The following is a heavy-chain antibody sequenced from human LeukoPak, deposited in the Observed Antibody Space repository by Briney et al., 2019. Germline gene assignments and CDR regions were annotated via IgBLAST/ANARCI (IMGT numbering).Heavy chain of an antibody. CDR2: VRQDESDK. D-gene: IGHD3-16*01. CDR3: ARGGLRGTFDY. CDR1: RFTFSDYW. Sequence: GGSLTLSCAASRFTFSDYWMSWVRQAPGEGLEWVAHVRQDESDKYYVDSVRGRFTISRDNAQNSLYLQMNSLRADDTAVYYCARGGLRGTFDYWGQGTLVTVSS. J-gene: IGHJ4*02. V-gene: IGHV3-7*01.